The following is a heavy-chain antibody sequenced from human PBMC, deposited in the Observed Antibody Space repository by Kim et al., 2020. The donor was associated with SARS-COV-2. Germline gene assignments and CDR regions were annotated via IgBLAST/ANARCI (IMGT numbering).Heavy chain of an antibody. CDR3: ARDLPPVVRGVIMTPYYYGMDV. D-gene: IGHD3-10*01. Sequence: GGSLRLSCAASGFTFSSYSMNWVRQAPGKGLEWVSSISSSSSYIYYADSVKGRFTISRDNAKNSLYLQMNSLRAEDTAVYYCARDLPPVVRGVIMTPYYYGMDVWGQGTTVTVSS. CDR2: ISSSSSYI. CDR1: GFTFSSYS. V-gene: IGHV3-21*01. J-gene: IGHJ6*02.